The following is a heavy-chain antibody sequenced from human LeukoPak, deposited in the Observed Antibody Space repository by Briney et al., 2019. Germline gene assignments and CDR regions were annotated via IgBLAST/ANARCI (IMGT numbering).Heavy chain of an antibody. V-gene: IGHV4-59*01. CDR2: IYYSGST. D-gene: IGHD6-13*01. CDR1: GGSISSYY. CDR3: ARELGSSWDFDY. Sequence: SETLSLTCTVSGGSISSYYWSWIRQPPGKGLEWIGYIYYSGSTNYNPSLKSRVTISVDTSKDQFSLKLSSVTAADTAVYYCARELGSSWDFDYWGQGTLVTVSS. J-gene: IGHJ4*02.